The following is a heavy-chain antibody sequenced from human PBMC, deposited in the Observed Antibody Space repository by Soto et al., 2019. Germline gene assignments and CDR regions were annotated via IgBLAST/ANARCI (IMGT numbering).Heavy chain of an antibody. J-gene: IGHJ3*01. V-gene: IGHV1-69*01. CDR3: ERVAPHYYDRSGYYPG. CDR2: IIPIFGTA. Sequence: QVQLVQSGAEVKKPGSSVKVSCKASGGTFSSYAISWVRQAPGQGLEWMGGIIPIFGTANYAQKFQGRVTITADESTSTAYMELSSLRSEDTAVYYCERVAPHYYDRSGYYPGWGRGTMVTVPS. CDR1: GGTFSSYA. D-gene: IGHD3-22*01.